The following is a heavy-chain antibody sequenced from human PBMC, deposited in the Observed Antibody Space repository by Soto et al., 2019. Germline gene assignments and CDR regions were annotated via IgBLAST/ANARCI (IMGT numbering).Heavy chain of an antibody. CDR2: INTSGST. J-gene: IGHJ4*02. Sequence: QVQLQQWGAGLLKPSETLSLTCAVFGGSFSAYSWSWIRQPPGKGLEWIGEINTSGSTNYNPSLKSRVTTSVDTSKHQFPLKLNSVTAADTAVYDCTRVSLTYRRSSAYWGQGTRVTVPS. CDR3: TRVSLTYRRSSAY. D-gene: IGHD1-26*01. CDR1: GGSFSAYS. V-gene: IGHV4-34*01.